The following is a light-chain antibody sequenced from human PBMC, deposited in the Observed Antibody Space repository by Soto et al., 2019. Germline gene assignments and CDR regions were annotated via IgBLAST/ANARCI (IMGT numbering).Light chain of an antibody. V-gene: IGKV1-5*01. CDR1: HNTERW. Sequence: IQMTQSPSTLAASVGDRVTITCRASHNTERWMAWYQQKPGKAPKLLIYGASTFQSGVPSRFSGSGSGTEFTLTISSLQPEDFATYYCQQSYSRLTFGQGTRLEIK. J-gene: IGKJ5*01. CDR3: QQSYSRLT. CDR2: GAS.